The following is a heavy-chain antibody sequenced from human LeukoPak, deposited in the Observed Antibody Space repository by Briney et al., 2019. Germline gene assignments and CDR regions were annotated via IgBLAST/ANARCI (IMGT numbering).Heavy chain of an antibody. V-gene: IGHV3-7*01. Sequence: QPGGSLRLSCVASGFSFNTDWMTWVRQAPGKGLEWVANIAGDESQRRYMDSVRGRFTISRDNAKNSLYLQLNSLRDEDTAIYYCVRDLSPVSETNVWYDALDIWGQGTMVTVSA. J-gene: IGHJ3*02. D-gene: IGHD6-13*01. CDR3: VRDLSPVSETNVWYDALDI. CDR2: IAGDESQR. CDR1: GFSFNTDW.